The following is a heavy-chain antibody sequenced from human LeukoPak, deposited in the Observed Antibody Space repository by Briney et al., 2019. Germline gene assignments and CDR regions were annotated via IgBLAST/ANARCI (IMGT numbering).Heavy chain of an antibody. CDR3: ARENRRLAKHYYYYMDV. Sequence: QAGGSLRLSCAASRFTFSSYGMHWVRQAPGKGLEWVAFIRYDGSNKYYADSVKGRFTISRDNSKNTLYLQMNSLRAEDTAVYYCARENRRLAKHYYYYMDVWGKGTTVTVSS. J-gene: IGHJ6*03. CDR1: RFTFSSYG. CDR2: IRYDGSNK. V-gene: IGHV3-30*02. D-gene: IGHD2/OR15-2a*01.